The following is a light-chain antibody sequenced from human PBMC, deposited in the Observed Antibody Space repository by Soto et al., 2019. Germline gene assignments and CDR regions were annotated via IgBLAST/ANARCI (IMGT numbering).Light chain of an antibody. J-gene: IGKJ5*01. Sequence: EIVLTQSPAILSLSPGESATLSCRASQGVSTYLAWYQQKPGQAPRLLIYDASNRASGVPARFSGSGSGTDFTLTISRLEPEDFAVYLCQQRSKWARITFGQGTRLE. CDR2: DAS. CDR1: QGVSTY. V-gene: IGKV3-11*01. CDR3: QQRSKWARIT.